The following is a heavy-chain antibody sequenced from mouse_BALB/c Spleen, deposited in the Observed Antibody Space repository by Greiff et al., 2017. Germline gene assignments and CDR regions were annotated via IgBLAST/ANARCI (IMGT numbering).Heavy chain of an antibody. CDR3: ARDSSGYVYAMDY. CDR2: IWAGGST. V-gene: IGHV2-9*02. Sequence: VKLVESGPGLVAPSPCLSISCTVSGFSLTSYGVHWVRQPPGKGLEWLGVIWAGGSTNYNSALMSRLSSSKDNSKSQVFLKMNRLQTDDTDMYYWARDSSGYVYAMDYWGQGTSVTVSS. CDR1: GFSLTSYG. J-gene: IGHJ4*01. D-gene: IGHD3-1*01.